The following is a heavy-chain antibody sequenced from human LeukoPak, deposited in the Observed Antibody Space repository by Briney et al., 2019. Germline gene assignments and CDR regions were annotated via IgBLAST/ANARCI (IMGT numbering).Heavy chain of an antibody. V-gene: IGHV3-7*04. CDR3: ARDPYDSSWGLCYFDY. CDR2: IKQDGSDK. D-gene: IGHD3-22*01. CDR1: GFTFSSYW. J-gene: IGHJ4*02. Sequence: PVGSLRLSCAASGFTFSSYWMSWVRQAPGKGLEWVANIKQDGSDKYYVDSVKGRFTISRDNAKNSLYMQMNSLRAEDTAVYYCARDPYDSSWGLCYFDYWGQGNLVTVPS.